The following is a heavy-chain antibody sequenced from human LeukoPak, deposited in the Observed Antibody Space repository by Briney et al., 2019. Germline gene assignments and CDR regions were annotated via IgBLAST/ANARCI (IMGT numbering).Heavy chain of an antibody. J-gene: IGHJ4*02. CDR1: GFTVSSKY. D-gene: IGHD2-15*01. V-gene: IGHV3-53*01. CDR3: ARSGLNRFDY. Sequence: PGGSLRLSCAGSGFTVSSKYMSWVRQAPGKGLEWVSVIYSGGSTYYADSVKGRFTISRDNSKNTLYLQMNSLRAEDTAVYYCARSGLNRFDYWGQGTLVTVSS. CDR2: IYSGGST.